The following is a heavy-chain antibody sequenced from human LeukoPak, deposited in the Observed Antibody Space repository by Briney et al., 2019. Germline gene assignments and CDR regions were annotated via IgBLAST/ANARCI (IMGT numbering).Heavy chain of an antibody. Sequence: GGSLRLSCAASGFTFSNYWMHWVRQVPGKGLVWVSRINTGGSSTTYADSVRGRFTISRDNAKNTLYLQMNSLRAEDTAVYYCARSNHADDYWGQGTLVTVSS. CDR1: GFTFSNYW. CDR2: INTGGSST. D-gene: IGHD4-11*01. CDR3: ARSNHADDY. V-gene: IGHV3-74*01. J-gene: IGHJ4*02.